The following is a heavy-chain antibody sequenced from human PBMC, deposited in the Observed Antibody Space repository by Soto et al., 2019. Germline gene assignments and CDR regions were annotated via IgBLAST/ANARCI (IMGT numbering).Heavy chain of an antibody. V-gene: IGHV3-48*03. CDR3: ARELAAAGSFDY. CDR2: ISTSGSTI. Sequence: EVQLVESGGELVQPGGSLRLSCAASGFTFSRYEMNWVRQAPGKGLEWISYISTSGSTIYYADSVKGRFTISRDNAKNSLYLQMNSLRAEDTAVYYCARELAAAGSFDYWGQGTLVTVSS. J-gene: IGHJ4*02. D-gene: IGHD6-13*01. CDR1: GFTFSRYE.